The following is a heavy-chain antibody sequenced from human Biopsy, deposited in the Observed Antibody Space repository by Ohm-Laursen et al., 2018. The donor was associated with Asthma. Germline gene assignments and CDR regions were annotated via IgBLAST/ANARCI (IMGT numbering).Heavy chain of an antibody. CDR1: GYTFINYA. CDR3: ARTYFDFLTGQVKDAFGI. J-gene: IGHJ3*02. Sequence: ASVKVSCKASGYTFINYAIHWVRQAPGHSLEWMGWINAANGNTKYSQKFQGRLTISRDTSASTAYMDLSSLRSEDTAVYYCARTYFDFLTGQVKDAFGIWGQGTMVTVSP. CDR2: INAANGNT. D-gene: IGHD3-9*01. V-gene: IGHV1-3*01.